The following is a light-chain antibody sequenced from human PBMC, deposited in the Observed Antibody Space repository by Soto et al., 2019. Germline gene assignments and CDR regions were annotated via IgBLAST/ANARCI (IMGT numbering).Light chain of an antibody. J-gene: IGLJ1*01. CDR1: SSDVGGYNY. V-gene: IGLV2-14*01. CDR2: GVT. CDR3: SSYTSASTLLYL. Sequence: QAVVTQPASVSGSPGQSITISCTGTSSDVGGYNYVSWYQQHPGIAPKLLIYGVTNRPSGVSTRFSGSKSGNTASLTISGLQAEDEADYRCSSYTSASTLLYLFGTGTKLTVL.